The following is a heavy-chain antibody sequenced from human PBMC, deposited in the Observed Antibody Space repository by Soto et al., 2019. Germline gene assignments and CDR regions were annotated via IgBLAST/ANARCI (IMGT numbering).Heavy chain of an antibody. CDR3: ARARSITIFGVVKDAFDI. J-gene: IGHJ3*02. D-gene: IGHD3-3*01. Sequence: ASVKVSCKASGYTFTSYYMHWVRQAPGQGLEWMGIINPSGGSTSYAQKFQGRVTMTRDTSTSTAYMELRSLRSEDTAVYYCARARSITIFGVVKDAFDIWGQGTMVTVSS. CDR2: INPSGGST. CDR1: GYTFTSYY. V-gene: IGHV1-46*01.